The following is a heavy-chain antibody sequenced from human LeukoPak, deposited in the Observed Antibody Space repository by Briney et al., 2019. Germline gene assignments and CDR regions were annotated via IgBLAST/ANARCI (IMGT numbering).Heavy chain of an antibody. CDR3: TRATGSFYGLGY. CDR2: INSDGSVT. V-gene: IGHV3-74*01. Sequence: GGSLRLSCAASGFTFSSYWMHWVRQAPGKGLLWVSRINSDGSVTTYADSVKGRFTISRDNAKNTLYLQMNSERAEDTAVYYCTRATGSFYGLGYWGQGTLVTVSS. CDR1: GFTFSSYW. J-gene: IGHJ4*02. D-gene: IGHD1-26*01.